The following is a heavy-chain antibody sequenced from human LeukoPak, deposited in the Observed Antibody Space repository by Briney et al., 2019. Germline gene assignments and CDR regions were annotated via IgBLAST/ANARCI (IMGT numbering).Heavy chain of an antibody. V-gene: IGHV1-18*01. D-gene: IGHD2-2*01. CDR2: ISGKNGNT. J-gene: IGHJ4*02. Sequence: ASVKVSCKASGYTLTNYGISWVRQAPGQGLEWMGWISGKNGNTKYAQKFQGRVTVTTDTSTSTAYMELRSLRSDDTAVYYCGREYCDMTRCFGVDYWGQGTLVTVSS. CDR1: GYTLTNYG. CDR3: GREYCDMTRCFGVDY.